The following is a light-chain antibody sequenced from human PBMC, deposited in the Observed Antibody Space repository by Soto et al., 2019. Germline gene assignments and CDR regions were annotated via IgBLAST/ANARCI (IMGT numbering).Light chain of an antibody. Sequence: IQLTQSPSSLSAAVGDRVTITCRASQDISRALAWYQQKPGKAPNLLISPASNLRSGVPSRFSGSGSGTDVTLTINGLQPEDFATYWCQQLYGYPLTFGGGSKVEIK. V-gene: IGKV1-9*01. CDR2: PAS. CDR1: QDISRA. CDR3: QQLYGYPLT. J-gene: IGKJ4*01.